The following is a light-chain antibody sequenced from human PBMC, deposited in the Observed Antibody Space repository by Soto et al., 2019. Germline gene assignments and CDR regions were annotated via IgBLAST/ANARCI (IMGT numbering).Light chain of an antibody. CDR1: QSISRW. Sequence: DIQLTQSPSTLSESLRDGISIXVRASQSISRWLAWYQQKPGKAPYLLIFDASTLESGVPSRFSGSGSETEFTLTISSLQPDDFATYYCQQYKSYSTFGQGTKVDTK. CDR2: DAS. CDR3: QQYKSYST. V-gene: IGKV1-5*01. J-gene: IGKJ1*01.